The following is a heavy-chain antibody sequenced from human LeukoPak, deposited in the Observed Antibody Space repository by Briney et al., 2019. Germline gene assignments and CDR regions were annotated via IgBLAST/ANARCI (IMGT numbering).Heavy chain of an antibody. CDR2: IKQDGSVK. V-gene: IGHV3-7*01. Sequence: GGSLRLSCAVSGFSINSLWMSWVRQAPGKGLEWVANIKQDGSVKYYVDSVKGRFTVSRDNAKNSVYLQMNSLRAEDTAVYYCARIGYSSSCTDYWGQGTLVTVSS. J-gene: IGHJ4*02. D-gene: IGHD6-13*01. CDR1: GFSINSLW. CDR3: ARIGYSSSCTDY.